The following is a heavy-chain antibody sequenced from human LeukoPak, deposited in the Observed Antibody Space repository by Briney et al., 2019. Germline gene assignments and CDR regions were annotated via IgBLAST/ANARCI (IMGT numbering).Heavy chain of an antibody. J-gene: IGHJ4*02. CDR1: GFTFSSHW. Sequence: GGSLRLSCAASGFTFSSHWMHWVRQAPGKGLVWVSRINSDGSSISYANSVKGRFTISRDNAKNTLYLQMNSLRAEDTAVYYCARDLQLWTTRDTRGGARVGYWGQGTLVTVSS. CDR2: INSDGSSI. D-gene: IGHD5-18*01. CDR3: ARDLQLWTTRDTRGGARVGY. V-gene: IGHV3-74*01.